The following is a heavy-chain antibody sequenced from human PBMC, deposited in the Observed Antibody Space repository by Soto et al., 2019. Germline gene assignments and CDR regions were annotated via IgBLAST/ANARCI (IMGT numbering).Heavy chain of an antibody. J-gene: IGHJ5*02. V-gene: IGHV3-23*01. Sequence: GGSLRLSCAASGFTFSSYAMSWVRQAPGKGLEWVSAISGSGGSTYYADSVKGRFTISRDNSKNTRYLQMNSLRAEDTAVYYCAKLYDFWSGYSGWFDPWGQGTLVTVSS. CDR2: ISGSGGST. CDR3: AKLYDFWSGYSGWFDP. D-gene: IGHD3-3*01. CDR1: GFTFSSYA.